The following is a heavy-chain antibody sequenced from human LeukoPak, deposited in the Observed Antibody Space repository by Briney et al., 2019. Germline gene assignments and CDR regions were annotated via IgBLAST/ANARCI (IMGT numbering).Heavy chain of an antibody. J-gene: IGHJ4*02. D-gene: IGHD3-10*01. Sequence: SQTLSLTCTVSGGSISGGDYCCSWIRQPPGKGLEWIGYIDYSGSTYYNPSLKSRLTISEDTSKNQFSLRLSSVTAADTAVYYCARGTTGSGSYYSRYDYWGQGTLVTVSS. V-gene: IGHV4-30-4*01. CDR3: ARGTTGSGSYYSRYDY. CDR1: GGSISGGDYC. CDR2: IDYSGST.